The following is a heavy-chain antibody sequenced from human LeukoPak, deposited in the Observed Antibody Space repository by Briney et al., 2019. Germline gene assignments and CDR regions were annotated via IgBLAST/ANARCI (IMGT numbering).Heavy chain of an antibody. D-gene: IGHD1-26*01. J-gene: IGHJ4*02. CDR1: GYTFTRYG. V-gene: IGHV1-18*01. CDR2: VSAYNGKT. CDR3: ARETPSGRQY. Sequence: GASEKVSCKASGYTFTRYGISWVRQAPAQGLEWVGWVSAYNGKTTYAQQPQDRVTMTTDDSTSTAYTELGRLVSDDTAVFYCARETPSGRQYGRQGPRDSVPS.